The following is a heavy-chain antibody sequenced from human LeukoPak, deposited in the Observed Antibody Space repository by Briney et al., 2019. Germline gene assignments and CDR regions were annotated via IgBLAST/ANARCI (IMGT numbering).Heavy chain of an antibody. Sequence: GGSLRLSCAPSGFTFSTYSMNWVRQAPGKGLEWVSYISGSSGTIYYADSVKGRFTISRDNAKNSLYLQMNSLRAEDTAVYYCARRSEFGVLYYMDVWGKGTTVTVSS. CDR3: ARRSEFGVLYYMDV. CDR1: GFTFSTYS. V-gene: IGHV3-48*01. CDR2: ISGSSGTI. J-gene: IGHJ6*03. D-gene: IGHD3-16*01.